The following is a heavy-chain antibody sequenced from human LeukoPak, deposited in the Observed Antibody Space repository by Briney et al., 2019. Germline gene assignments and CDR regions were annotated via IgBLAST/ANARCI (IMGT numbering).Heavy chain of an antibody. V-gene: IGHV4-39*07. D-gene: IGHD6-13*01. CDR2: IYYSGCT. Sequence: SEALSVTRIVSGGSLSSSSYYWGWLRQPPGKGLEWIGSIYYSGCTYYNPSLKSRVTISVDTSKNQFSLKLSSVTAADTAVYYCARIFGYSSSWAPYYYYYMDVWGKGTTVTVSS. J-gene: IGHJ6*03. CDR3: ARIFGYSSSWAPYYYYYMDV. CDR1: GGSLSSSSYY.